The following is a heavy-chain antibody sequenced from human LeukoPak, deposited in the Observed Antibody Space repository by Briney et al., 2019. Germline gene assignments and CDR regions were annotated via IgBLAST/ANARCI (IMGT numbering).Heavy chain of an antibody. D-gene: IGHD1-26*01. Sequence: GGSLRLSCAASGFTFSGSAMHWVRQASGKGLEWVGRIRSIANSYATAYAASVKGRFTISRDDSKNTAYLQMNSLRAEDTAVYYCAREGQIGGSSRSYAFDIWGQGTMVTVSS. J-gene: IGHJ3*02. CDR1: GFTFSGSA. CDR2: IRSIANSYAT. CDR3: AREGQIGGSSRSYAFDI. V-gene: IGHV3-73*01.